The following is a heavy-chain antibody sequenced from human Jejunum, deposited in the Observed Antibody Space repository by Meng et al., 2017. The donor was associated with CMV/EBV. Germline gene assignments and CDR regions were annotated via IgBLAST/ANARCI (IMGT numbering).Heavy chain of an antibody. J-gene: IGHJ6*02. D-gene: IGHD2-2*01. CDR2: IRSISSAI. Sequence: MTWARQAPGKWLDWVSYIRSISSAIYYADSVKGRFTISRDNAKNSLYLQMNSLRAEDTAVYYCARLLEAYCSSTSCSGYYGMDVWGQGTTVTVSS. CDR3: ARLLEAYCSSTSCSGYYGMDV. V-gene: IGHV3-48*04.